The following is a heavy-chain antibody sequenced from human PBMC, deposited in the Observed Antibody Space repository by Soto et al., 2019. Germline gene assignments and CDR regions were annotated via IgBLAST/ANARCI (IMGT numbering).Heavy chain of an antibody. Sequence: QVQLQESGSGLVKPSETLSLTCAVSGGSIRSDYYSWSWIRQPPGKDLEWIGYIYHGGSTYYNPSLRSRVTLSVDTSKNHFSLRLTSVTAADTAVYSWARLNRLRNDAFDIWCQGTLVAVSS. V-gene: IGHV4-30-2*01. CDR1: GGSIRSDYYS. CDR2: IYHGGST. D-gene: IGHD3-16*01. CDR3: ARLNRLRNDAFDI. J-gene: IGHJ3*02.